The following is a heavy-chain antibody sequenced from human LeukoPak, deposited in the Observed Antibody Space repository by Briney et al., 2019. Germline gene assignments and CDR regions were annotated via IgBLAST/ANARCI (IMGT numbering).Heavy chain of an antibody. V-gene: IGHV4-59*12. CDR3: ARGGSQGGYDENWFDP. CDR1: GGSISSYY. J-gene: IGHJ5*02. CDR2: IYYSGST. Sequence: PSETLSLTCTVSGGSISSYYWSWIRQPPGKGLEWIGYIYYSGSTNYNPSLKSRVTISVDTSKNQFSLKLSSVTAADTAVYYCARGGSQGGYDENWFDPWGQGTLVTVSS. D-gene: IGHD5-12*01.